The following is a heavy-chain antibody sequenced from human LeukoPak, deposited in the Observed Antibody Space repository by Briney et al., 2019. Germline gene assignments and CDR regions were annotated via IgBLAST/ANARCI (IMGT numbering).Heavy chain of an antibody. J-gene: IGHJ4*01. CDR3: ARGEGARDGYNYAGPFFFDY. Sequence: PSETLSLTCAVYGGPFSDYYWSWIRQPPGKGLEWIGKINHSGSTNYSPSLKSRVTISIDTSKNQFSLKLNSMTAADTAVYYCARGEGARDGYNYAGPFFFDYWGHGTLVTVSS. V-gene: IGHV4-34*01. D-gene: IGHD5-24*01. CDR2: INHSGST. CDR1: GGPFSDYY.